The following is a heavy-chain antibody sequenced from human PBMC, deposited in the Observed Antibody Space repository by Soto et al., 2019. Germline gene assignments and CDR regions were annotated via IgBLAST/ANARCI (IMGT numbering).Heavy chain of an antibody. V-gene: IGHV3-23*01. Sequence: EVQLLESGGGLVQPGGSLRLSCAASGFTFSSYAMSWVRQAPGKGLEWVSAISGSGGSTYYADSVKGRFTISRDNSKNTLYLQMNSLRAEDTAVYYCAIFPRGIGRVDPWGQGTLVTVSS. D-gene: IGHD3-10*01. CDR2: ISGSGGST. CDR3: AIFPRGIGRVDP. CDR1: GFTFSSYA. J-gene: IGHJ5*02.